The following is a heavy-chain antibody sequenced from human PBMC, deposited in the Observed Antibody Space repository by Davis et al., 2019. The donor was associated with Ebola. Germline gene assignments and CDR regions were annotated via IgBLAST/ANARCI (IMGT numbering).Heavy chain of an antibody. J-gene: IGHJ4*02. D-gene: IGHD3-10*01. CDR3: ARDAVVSRGELDF. CDR1: GGSITNYY. CDR2: VYSSGGT. Sequence: SETLSLTCTVSGGSITNYYWSWIRQPPGKGLEWIGYVYSSGGTEYNPSLKSRVIMSVDTSKSQFSLKLTSVTAADTAVYYCARDAVVSRGELDFWGQGTLVTVSS. V-gene: IGHV4-59*01.